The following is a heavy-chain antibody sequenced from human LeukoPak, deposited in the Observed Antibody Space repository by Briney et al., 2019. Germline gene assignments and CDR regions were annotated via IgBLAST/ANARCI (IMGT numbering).Heavy chain of an antibody. CDR3: ARDRSYIWFDP. Sequence: SETLSLTCTASGVSISSYSLSWVRQPPGKGLEWIGYFYYSGSTNYNPSLKSRVTISVDTSENQFSLKLSSVTAADTAVYYCARDRSYIWFDPWGQGTLVTVSS. CDR1: GVSISSYS. J-gene: IGHJ5*02. D-gene: IGHD1-26*01. V-gene: IGHV4-59*01. CDR2: FYYSGST.